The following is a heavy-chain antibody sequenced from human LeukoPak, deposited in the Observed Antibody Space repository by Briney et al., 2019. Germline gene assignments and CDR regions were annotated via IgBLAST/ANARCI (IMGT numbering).Heavy chain of an antibody. D-gene: IGHD1-14*01. CDR3: ARHEGPDNAFDI. Sequence: SETLSLTCTVSGGSISSSSYYWGWIRQPPGKGLEWIGSIYYSGSTYYNPSLKSRVTISVDTTKNQFSLKPSSVTAADTAVYYCARHEGPDNAFDIWCQGTMVTVSS. CDR2: IYYSGST. V-gene: IGHV4-39*01. CDR1: GGSISSSSYY. J-gene: IGHJ3*02.